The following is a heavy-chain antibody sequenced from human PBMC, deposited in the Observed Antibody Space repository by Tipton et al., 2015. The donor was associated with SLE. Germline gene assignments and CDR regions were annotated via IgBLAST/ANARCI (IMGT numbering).Heavy chain of an antibody. J-gene: IGHJ3*02. CDR2: IYYIGST. D-gene: IGHD3-10*01. V-gene: IGHV4-31*03. Sequence: TLSLTCTVSGGSISSGGYYWSWIRQHPGKGLEWIGYIYYIGSTYYNPSLKSRVTISVDTSKNQFSLKLSSVTAADTAVYYCAICYGSGSYYSAFDIWGQGTMVTVSS. CDR1: GGSISSGGYY. CDR3: AICYGSGSYYSAFDI.